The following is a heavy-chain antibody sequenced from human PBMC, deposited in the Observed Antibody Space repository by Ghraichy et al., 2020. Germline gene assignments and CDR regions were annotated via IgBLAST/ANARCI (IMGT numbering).Heavy chain of an antibody. CDR3: ARIIAVAGTSKAREFDY. CDR1: GSSLSNPRVG. Sequence: SGPTLVKPTETLTLTCTVSGSSLSNPRVGVSWIRQSPGKALEWLANILSNDEKSYSESLKSRLTISKDTSKSQVVLSMTNMDPVDTGTYYCARIIAVAGTSKAREFDYWGQGILVTVSS. CDR2: ILSNDEK. J-gene: IGHJ4*02. V-gene: IGHV2-26*01. D-gene: IGHD6-19*01.